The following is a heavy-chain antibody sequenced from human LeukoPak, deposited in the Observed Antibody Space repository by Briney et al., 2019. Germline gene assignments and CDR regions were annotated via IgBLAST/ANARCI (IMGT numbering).Heavy chain of an antibody. CDR2: IYSGDTT. CDR3: AKDDGWVQYAD. CDR1: GFTVSNYY. D-gene: IGHD5-24*01. Sequence: GSLRLSCAASGFTVSNYYMSWVRQAPGKGLEWVSVIYSGDTTYYADSVKGRFTISRDNSKNTLYLQMNSLRAEDTAVYYCAKDDGWVQYADWGQGTLVTVSS. J-gene: IGHJ4*02. V-gene: IGHV3-53*01.